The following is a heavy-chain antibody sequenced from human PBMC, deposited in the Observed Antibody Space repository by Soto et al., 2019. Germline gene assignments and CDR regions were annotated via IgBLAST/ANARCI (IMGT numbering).Heavy chain of an antibody. CDR1: GFTFSNYA. CDR2: LSGGGDNT. D-gene: IGHD3-22*01. J-gene: IGHJ4*02. Sequence: PGGSLRLSCAAPGFTFSNYAVTWVRQAPGKGLEWVSALSGGGDNTYYADSVKGRFTISRDNSKNSLYLQMNSLRAEDTAVYYCARGSFASRGYHYFGYWGRGILVTVSS. CDR3: ARGSFASRGYHYFGY. V-gene: IGHV3-23*01.